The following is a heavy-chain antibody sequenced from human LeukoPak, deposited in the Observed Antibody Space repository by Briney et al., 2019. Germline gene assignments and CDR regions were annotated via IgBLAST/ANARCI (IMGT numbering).Heavy chain of an antibody. CDR1: GGSISRYY. D-gene: IGHD2-21*01. V-gene: IGHV4-59*01. Sequence: SETLSLTCTVSGGSISRYYWSWIRQPPGKGLEWIGYIYYSGSTNYNPSLKSRVTISVDTSKNQFSPKLSSVTAADTAVYYCARENVVLYYFDYWGQGTLVTVSS. CDR3: ARENVVLYYFDY. CDR2: IYYSGST. J-gene: IGHJ4*02.